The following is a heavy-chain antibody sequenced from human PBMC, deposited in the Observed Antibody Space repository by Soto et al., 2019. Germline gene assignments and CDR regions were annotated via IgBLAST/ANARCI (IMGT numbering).Heavy chain of an antibody. D-gene: IGHD2-15*01. J-gene: IGHJ4*02. CDR3: AKRATTVPTPGNYFDC. Sequence: EVRLLESGGGLVQPGGSLRLSCAASGFSFSDYSMTWVRQAPGRGLEWVSTLTPRGTTFYADSVKGRFTISRDNYRNTLSLQMYNLRAEDTARYYCAKRATTVPTPGNYFDCWGQGTLVTVSS. CDR2: LTPRGTT. CDR1: GFSFSDYS. V-gene: IGHV3-23*01.